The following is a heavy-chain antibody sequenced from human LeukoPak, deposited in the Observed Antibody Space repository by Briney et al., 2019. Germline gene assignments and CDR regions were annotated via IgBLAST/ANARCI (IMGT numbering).Heavy chain of an antibody. CDR1: GLLFRSNG. J-gene: IGHJ4*02. CDR2: IRSDGNVT. CDR3: AKDHGFWSGYLF. V-gene: IGHV3-30*02. D-gene: IGHD3-3*01. Sequence: PGGSLRLSCEASGLLFRSNGMHWVRQAPGKGLEWVAFIRSDGNVTKYLDSVKGRFTISRDNSKNTLYLQVNNLRPDDTAVYFCAKDHGFWSGYLFWGQGTLVTVSS.